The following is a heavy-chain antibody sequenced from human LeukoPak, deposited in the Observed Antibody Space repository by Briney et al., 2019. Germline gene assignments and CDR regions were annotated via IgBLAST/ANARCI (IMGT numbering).Heavy chain of an antibody. Sequence: PGGSLRLSCAASGFTFSYYNMNWVRQAPGKGLEWVSYITGTTGIYYADSVKGRFTISRDNAKNSLYLQMNSLRDEDTAVYYCARYYTKGSFDYWGQGTLVTVSS. D-gene: IGHD4-11*01. J-gene: IGHJ4*02. CDR3: ARYYTKGSFDY. CDR2: ITGTTGI. V-gene: IGHV3-48*02. CDR1: GFTFSYYN.